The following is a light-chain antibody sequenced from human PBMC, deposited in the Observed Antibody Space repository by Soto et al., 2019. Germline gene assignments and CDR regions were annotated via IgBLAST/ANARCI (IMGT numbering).Light chain of an antibody. CDR3: RHGAQLPGT. CDR1: QSLVYSDVNTY. Sequence: DSVMTQSQLSLPVPLGPPASISCRSGQSLVYSDVNTYLNWLQQMPGQSPRRLIYEVSNRDSGVPDRFSGSGSGTDFTLKISRVEAEDVGVYYCRHGAQLPGTFGQGTKVDIK. V-gene: IGKV2-30*01. CDR2: EVS. J-gene: IGKJ1*01.